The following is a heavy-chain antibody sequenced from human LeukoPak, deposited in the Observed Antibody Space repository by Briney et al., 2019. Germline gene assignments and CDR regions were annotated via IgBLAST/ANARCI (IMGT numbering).Heavy chain of an antibody. CDR3: AELGITMIGGV. V-gene: IGHV3-21*01. CDR2: FTATGSYI. D-gene: IGHD3-10*02. CDR1: GFTFSSFS. J-gene: IGHJ6*04. Sequence: PGGSLRLSCVASGFTFSSFSMNWVRQAPGKGLEWVSSFTATGSYIYYADSVKGRFTISRDNAKNSLYLQMNSLSDEDTAVYYCAELGITMIGGVWGKGTTVTISS.